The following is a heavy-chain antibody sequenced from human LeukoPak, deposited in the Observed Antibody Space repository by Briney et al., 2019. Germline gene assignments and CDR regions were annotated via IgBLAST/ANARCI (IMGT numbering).Heavy chain of an antibody. Sequence: GRSLRLSCTASGFTFGDYAMSWVRQAPGKGLEWVGFIRSKAYGGTTEYAASVKGRFTISRDDSKSIAYLQMNSLKTEDTAVYYCAREVRGNYDRGFDYWGQGTLVTVSS. V-gene: IGHV3-49*04. CDR2: IRSKAYGGTT. D-gene: IGHD4-11*01. J-gene: IGHJ4*02. CDR1: GFTFGDYA. CDR3: AREVRGNYDRGFDY.